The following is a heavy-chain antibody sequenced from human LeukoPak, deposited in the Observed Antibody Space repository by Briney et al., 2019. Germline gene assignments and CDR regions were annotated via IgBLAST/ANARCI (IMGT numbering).Heavy chain of an antibody. Sequence: GVLRLSCAASGFTVTNNYMSWVRQAPGKGLEWVSVIYAGGTTSYADSVNGRFTISRDSPKNTLYLQMNSLRAEDTAVYYCAREGYASGTRYGMDVWGQGTTVTVSS. CDR3: AREGYASGTRYGMDV. CDR2: IYAGGTT. CDR1: GFTVTNNY. V-gene: IGHV3-66*01. D-gene: IGHD3-10*01. J-gene: IGHJ6*02.